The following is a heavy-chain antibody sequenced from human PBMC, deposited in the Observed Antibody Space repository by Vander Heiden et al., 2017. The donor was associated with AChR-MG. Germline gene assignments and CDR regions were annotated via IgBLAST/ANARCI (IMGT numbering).Heavy chain of an antibody. V-gene: IGHV4-39*01. Sequence: QLQLQESGPGLVKPSATLSLTCTVSGGSISSSSYYWGWIRQPPGKGLEWIGSSYYSGSTYYNPSLKSRVTISVDTSKNQFSLKLSSVTAADTAVYYCARQAARYFYGVNWFDPWGQGTLVTVSS. CDR1: GGSISSSSYY. CDR2: SYYSGST. J-gene: IGHJ5*02. CDR3: ARQAARYFYGVNWFDP. D-gene: IGHD4-17*01.